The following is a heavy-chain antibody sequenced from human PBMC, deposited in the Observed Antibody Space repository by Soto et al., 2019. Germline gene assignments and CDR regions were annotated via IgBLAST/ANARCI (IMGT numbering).Heavy chain of an antibody. V-gene: IGHV3-30-3*01. Sequence: QVQLVESGGGVVQPGRSLRLSCAASGFTFSRYDMHWVRQAPGKGLEWVAVISYDGSNKYYADSVKGRFTISRDNSKNTLYLQMNSLRAEDTAVYYCASRPDYYGMDVWGQGTTVTVSS. CDR3: ASRPDYYGMDV. J-gene: IGHJ6*02. CDR2: ISYDGSNK. CDR1: GFTFSRYD.